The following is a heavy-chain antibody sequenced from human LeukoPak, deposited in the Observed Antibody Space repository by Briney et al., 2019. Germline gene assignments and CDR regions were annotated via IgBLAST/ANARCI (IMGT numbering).Heavy chain of an antibody. CDR2: INHSGST. V-gene: IGHV4-34*01. J-gene: IGHJ5*02. D-gene: IGHD4-11*01. Sequence: SETLSLTCAVYGGSFSDYYWSWIRQPPGKGLEWIGEINHSGSTNYNPSPKSRVTISVDTSKKQFSLKLSSVTAADSAVYYCARRTVTTRGGNWFDPWGQGTLVTVSS. CDR3: ARRTVTTRGGNWFDP. CDR1: GGSFSDYY.